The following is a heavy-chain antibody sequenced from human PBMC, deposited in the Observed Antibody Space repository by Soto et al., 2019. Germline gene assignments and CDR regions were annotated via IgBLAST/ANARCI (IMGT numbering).Heavy chain of an antibody. Sequence: QVQLQESGPGLVKPSGTLSLTCAVSGGSISRSYWWSWVRQPPGKGLEWIGEIYHTGTTNYNASLKSRVTISLDKSKNQFSLKLSSVTAADTAVYYCAARGDGNPRLDYWGQGTLVTVSS. J-gene: IGHJ4*02. CDR1: GGSISRSYW. CDR3: AARGDGNPRLDY. V-gene: IGHV4-4*02. CDR2: IYHTGTT. D-gene: IGHD3-10*01.